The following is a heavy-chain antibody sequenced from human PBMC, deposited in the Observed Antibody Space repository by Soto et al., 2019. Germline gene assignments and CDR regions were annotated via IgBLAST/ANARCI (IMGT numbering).Heavy chain of an antibody. J-gene: IGHJ3*02. Sequence: ASVKVSCKASGYTFTSYGISWVRQAPGQGLEWMGWISAYNGNTNYAQKLQGRVTISVDTSKNQFSLKLSSVTAADTAVYYCARSCSGGSCDDAFDIWGQGTMVTVSS. CDR3: ARSCSGGSCDDAFDI. CDR2: ISAYNGNT. D-gene: IGHD2-15*01. V-gene: IGHV1-18*01. CDR1: GYTFTSYG.